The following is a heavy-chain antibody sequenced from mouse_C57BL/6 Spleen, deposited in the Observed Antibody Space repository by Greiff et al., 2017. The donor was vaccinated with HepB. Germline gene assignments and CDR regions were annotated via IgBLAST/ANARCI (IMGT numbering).Heavy chain of an antibody. CDR3: ARVEYYDYTWFAY. J-gene: IGHJ3*01. Sequence: VHVKQSVAELVRPGASVKLSCTASGFNIKNTYMHWVKQRPEQGLEWIGRIDPANGNTKYAPKFQGKATITADTSSNTAYLQLSSLTSEDTAIYYCARVEYYDYTWFAYWGQGTLVTVSA. CDR2: IDPANGNT. D-gene: IGHD2-4*01. CDR1: GFNIKNTY. V-gene: IGHV14-3*01.